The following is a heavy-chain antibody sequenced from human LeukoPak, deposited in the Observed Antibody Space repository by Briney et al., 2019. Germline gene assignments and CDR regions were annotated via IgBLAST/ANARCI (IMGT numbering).Heavy chain of an antibody. V-gene: IGHV1-69*06. Sequence: SSVKVSCKASGGTFSSYAISWVGQPPGKGLDWMGGIFPIFGTENYAQKFQGGVTITADKSTSTAYMELSSLRSEDTAVYYCARDRYCSSTSCYLVDWGQGTLVTVSS. CDR2: IFPIFGTE. CDR3: ARDRYCSSTSCYLVD. J-gene: IGHJ4*02. D-gene: IGHD2-2*01. CDR1: GGTFSSYA.